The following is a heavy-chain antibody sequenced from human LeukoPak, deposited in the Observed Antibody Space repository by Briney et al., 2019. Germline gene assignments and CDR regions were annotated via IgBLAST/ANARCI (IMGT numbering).Heavy chain of an antibody. CDR1: GFTFSTYS. J-gene: IGHJ4*02. CDR3: ARHSCYDS. Sequence: PGESLKLSCKGSGFTFSTYSFAWVRQMPGKGLEWMGVIYAGDSSTRYSPSFQGQVTISVDKSISTVYLQWSSLKASDSAIYYCARHSCYDSWGQGTLVTVSS. V-gene: IGHV5-51*01. CDR2: IYAGDSST. D-gene: IGHD3-16*01.